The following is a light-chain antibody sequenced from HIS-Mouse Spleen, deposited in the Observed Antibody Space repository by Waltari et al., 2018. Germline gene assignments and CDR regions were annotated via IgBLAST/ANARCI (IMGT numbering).Light chain of an antibody. J-gene: IGLJ3*02. Sequence: QSALTQPASVSGSPGQSITISCTGTSSDVGSYNLVSWYQQHPGKAPKRMIYEGSKRPSGCSNRFSGAKSGNTASLTISGLQAEDEADYYCCSYAVSSTWVFGGGTKLTVL. CDR2: EGS. CDR3: CSYAVSSTWV. CDR1: SSDVGSYNL. V-gene: IGLV2-23*01.